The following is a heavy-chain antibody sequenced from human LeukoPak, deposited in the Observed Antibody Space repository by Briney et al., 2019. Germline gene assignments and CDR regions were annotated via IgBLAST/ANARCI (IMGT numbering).Heavy chain of an antibody. V-gene: IGHV3-43*02. CDR1: GFTFDEHP. CDR2: ISGDGDTK. CDR3: AKKSGAPGNFDY. D-gene: IGHD1-1*01. J-gene: IGHJ4*02. Sequence: GGSLRLSCAASGFTFDEHPMHWVRQPPGKGLEWVSLISGDGDTKHYADSVKGRFTISRDNRKQYLYQQMNSLRTEDSALYYCAKKSGAPGNFDYWGQGTLVTVSS.